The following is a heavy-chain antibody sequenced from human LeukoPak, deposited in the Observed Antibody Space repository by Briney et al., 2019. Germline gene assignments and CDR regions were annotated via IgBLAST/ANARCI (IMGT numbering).Heavy chain of an antibody. CDR3: ARDRTYYYDSSGYSYGMDV. J-gene: IGHJ6*02. Sequence: GGSLRLSCAASGFTFSSYWMSWVRQAPGKGLEWVANIKQDGSEKYYVDSVKGRFTISRDNAKNPLYLQMNSLRAEDTAVYYCARDRTYYYDSSGYSYGMDVWGQGTTVTVSS. CDR1: GFTFSSYW. V-gene: IGHV3-7*01. CDR2: IKQDGSEK. D-gene: IGHD3-22*01.